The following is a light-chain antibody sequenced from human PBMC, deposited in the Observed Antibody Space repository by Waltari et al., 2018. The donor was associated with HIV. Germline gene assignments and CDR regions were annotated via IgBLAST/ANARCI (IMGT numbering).Light chain of an antibody. CDR1: QSVRTY. CDR2: GAS. V-gene: IGKV3-15*01. Sequence: EIVMTQTPATVSVSPGDRATLSCRARQSVRTYLAWYQQKPGQGPRLLIYGASTRATGVPVRFSATGSGTDFTLTISSLQPEDFAVDYCQQYDIWPPWTFGQGTKVEIK. CDR3: QQYDIWPPWT. J-gene: IGKJ1*01.